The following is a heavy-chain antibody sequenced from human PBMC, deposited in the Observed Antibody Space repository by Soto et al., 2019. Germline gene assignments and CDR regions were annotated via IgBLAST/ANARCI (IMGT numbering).Heavy chain of an antibody. V-gene: IGHV1-3*01. D-gene: IGHD3-9*01. CDR1: GYTFTSYA. CDR3: ARDILTGYYPFDY. J-gene: IGHJ4*02. Sequence: ASVKVSCKAPGYTFTSYAMHWVRQAPGQRLEWMGWINAGNGNTKYSQKFQGRVTITRDTSASTAYMELSSLRSEDTAVYYCARDILTGYYPFDYWGQGTLVTVSS. CDR2: INAGNGNT.